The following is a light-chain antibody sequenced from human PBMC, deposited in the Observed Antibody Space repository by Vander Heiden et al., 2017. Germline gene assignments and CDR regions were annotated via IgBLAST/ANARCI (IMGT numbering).Light chain of an antibody. CDR2: LNSDGSH. CDR1: SGNSSYA. Sequence: QLVLTQSPSASPSLGASTKLPCPLSSGNSSYAIAWHQQQPEKGPRYLMKLNSDGSHSKGDGIPDRFSGSSSGAERYLTISSLQSEDEADYYCQTWGTGIHEVFGGGTKLTVL. J-gene: IGLJ2*01. V-gene: IGLV4-69*01. CDR3: QTWGTGIHEV.